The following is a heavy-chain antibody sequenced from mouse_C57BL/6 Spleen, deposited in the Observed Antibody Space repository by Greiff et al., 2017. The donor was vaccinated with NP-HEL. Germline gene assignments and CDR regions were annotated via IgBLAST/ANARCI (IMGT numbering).Heavy chain of an antibody. CDR3: ARSTMITRRYFDV. D-gene: IGHD2-4*01. CDR1: GFSLTSYG. J-gene: IGHJ1*03. V-gene: IGHV2-2*01. CDR2: IWSGGST. Sequence: QVHVKQSGPGLVQPSQSLSITCTVSGFSLTSYGVHWVRQSPGKGLEWLGVIWSGGSTDYNAAFISRLSISKDNSKSQVFFKMNSLQADDTAIYYCARSTMITRRYFDVWGTGTTVTVSS.